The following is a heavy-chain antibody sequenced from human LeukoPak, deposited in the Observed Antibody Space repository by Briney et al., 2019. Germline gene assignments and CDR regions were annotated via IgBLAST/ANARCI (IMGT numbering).Heavy chain of an antibody. CDR2: IYSSGSA. CDR3: ARGGTRRSFYYYMDV. Sequence: SETLSLTCTVSGDSINTYYWDWIRQPAGKGLEWIGHIYSSGSATYNPSLKSRVTMSVDTSKNQFFLKLTSVTAADTAVYYCARGGTRRSFYYYMDVWGKGTSVTVSS. V-gene: IGHV4-4*07. CDR1: GDSINTYY. D-gene: IGHD2-8*01. J-gene: IGHJ6*03.